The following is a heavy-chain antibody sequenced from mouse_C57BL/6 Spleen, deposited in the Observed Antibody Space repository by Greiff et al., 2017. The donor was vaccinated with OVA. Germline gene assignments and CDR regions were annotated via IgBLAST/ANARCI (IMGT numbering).Heavy chain of an antibody. Sequence: QVQLKQPGAELVMPGASVKLSCKASGSTFTRYWMHWVKQRPGQGLEWIGHIDPSDSNTNYNQKFKVQSTLTVDKSSSTAYMQLSSLTSEDSAVYYCARYYGSSYSMDYWGQGTSVTVSS. CDR3: ARYYGSSYSMDY. CDR1: GSTFTRYW. J-gene: IGHJ4*01. D-gene: IGHD1-1*01. V-gene: IGHV1-69*01. CDR2: IDPSDSNT.